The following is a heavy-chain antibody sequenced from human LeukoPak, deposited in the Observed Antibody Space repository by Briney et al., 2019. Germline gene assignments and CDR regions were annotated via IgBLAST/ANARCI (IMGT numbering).Heavy chain of an antibody. CDR1: GFTFSSYW. D-gene: IGHD6-13*01. CDR3: ARHPNSNWDY. V-gene: IGHV3-7*03. Sequence: QIGGSLRLSCAASGFTFSSYWMSWVRQVPGKGLEWVVNINEGGNEKNYVDSVKGRFTASRDNAQNSLYLQMNSLRVEDTAVYYCARHPNSNWDYWGQGTLVTVSS. J-gene: IGHJ4*02. CDR2: INEGGNEK.